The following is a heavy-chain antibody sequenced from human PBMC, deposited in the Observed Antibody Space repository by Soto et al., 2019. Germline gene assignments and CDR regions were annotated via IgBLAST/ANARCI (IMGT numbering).Heavy chain of an antibody. J-gene: IGHJ6*02. D-gene: IGHD3-10*01. Sequence: QLVQSGAEVKKPGSSVKVSCKASGVDFNSFTLSWVRQAPGQGPEWMGTIIPILDVAKNAQKFQGRITXTADKSTSTVYMELRRLRSEDTAVYYCAQMWFGELWHGMDVWGQGTTVTVSS. CDR2: IIPILDVA. CDR1: GVDFNSFT. V-gene: IGHV1-69*02. CDR3: AQMWFGELWHGMDV.